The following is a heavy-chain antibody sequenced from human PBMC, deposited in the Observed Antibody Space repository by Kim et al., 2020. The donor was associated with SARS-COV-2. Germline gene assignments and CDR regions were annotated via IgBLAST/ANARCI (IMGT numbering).Heavy chain of an antibody. CDR1: GGTFSSYA. CDR2: IIPIFGTA. V-gene: IGHV1-69*13. J-gene: IGHJ4*02. CDR3: ARINEITAMGTYYFDY. D-gene: IGHD5-18*01. Sequence: SVKVSCKASGGTFSSYAISWVRQAPGQGLEWMGGIIPIFGTANYAQKFQGRVTITADESTSTAYMELSSLRSEDTAVYYCARINEITAMGTYYFDYWGQGTLVTVSS.